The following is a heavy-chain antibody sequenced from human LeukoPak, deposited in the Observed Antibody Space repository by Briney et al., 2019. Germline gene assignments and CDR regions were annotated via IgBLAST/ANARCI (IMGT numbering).Heavy chain of an antibody. J-gene: IGHJ4*02. CDR1: GFIFSNYA. CDR2: ISGSGSST. Sequence: GGSLRLSCAASGFIFSNYAMSWVRQAPGKGLEWVSAISGSGSSTYYADSVKGRFSVSRDNSNNTLYLQENSLRAEDTAVYYCAKQIDVVIITYYFDYWGQGTLVTVSS. V-gene: IGHV3-23*01. CDR3: AKQIDVVIITYYFDY. D-gene: IGHD2-2*01.